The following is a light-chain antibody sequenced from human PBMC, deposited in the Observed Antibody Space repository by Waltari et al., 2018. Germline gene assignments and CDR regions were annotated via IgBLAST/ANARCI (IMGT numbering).Light chain of an antibody. CDR2: DVS. V-gene: IGLV2-14*03. CDR1: SSDVGGSDY. Sequence: QSALTQPASVSGSPGQSIPISCPGTSSDVGGSDYVSWYQQHPGKAPKLMIYDVSNRPSGVSNRFSGSKSGNTASLTISGLQAEDEADYYCSSYTSSSTLGVFGTGTTVTVL. J-gene: IGLJ1*01. CDR3: SSYTSSSTLGV.